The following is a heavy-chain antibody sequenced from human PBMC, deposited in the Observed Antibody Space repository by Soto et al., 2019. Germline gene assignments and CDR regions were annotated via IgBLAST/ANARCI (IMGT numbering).Heavy chain of an antibody. CDR2: IYHSGST. CDR1: GYSISSGYY. V-gene: IGHV4-38-2*02. J-gene: IGHJ4*02. D-gene: IGHD6-19*01. Sequence: LSLTCAVSGYSISSGYYWGWIRQPPGKGLEWIGSIYHSGSTYYNPSLKSRVTISVDTSKNQFSLKLSSVTAADTAVYYCARDRQWPNRDFDYWGQGTLVTVSS. CDR3: ARDRQWPNRDFDY.